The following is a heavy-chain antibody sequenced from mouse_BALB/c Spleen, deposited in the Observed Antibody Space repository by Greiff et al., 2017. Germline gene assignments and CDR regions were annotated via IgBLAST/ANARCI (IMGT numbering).Heavy chain of an antibody. CDR3: AREGYDYDFDY. V-gene: IGHV5-17*02. J-gene: IGHJ2*01. Sequence: EVQLVESGGGLVQPGGSRKLSCAASGFTFSSFGMYWVRQAPEKGLEWVAYISSGSSTIYYADTVKGRFTISRDNPKNTLFLQMTSLRSEDAAMYYCAREGYDYDFDYWGQGTTLTVSS. D-gene: IGHD2-4*01. CDR2: ISSGSSTI. CDR1: GFTFSSFG.